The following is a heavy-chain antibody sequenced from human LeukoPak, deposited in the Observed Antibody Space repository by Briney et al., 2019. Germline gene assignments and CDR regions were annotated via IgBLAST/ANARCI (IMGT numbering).Heavy chain of an antibody. CDR1: GGTFSSYA. CDR2: IIPIFGTA. CDR3: ARLIAGDFDY. D-gene: IGHD3-10*01. V-gene: IGHV1-69*06. Sequence: SVRVSCKASGGTFSSYAMSWVRQARGQGVEGMGGIIPIFGTANYAQKFQGRVTIPADKSTRTAYMELSSLRSEDTAVYYCARLIAGDFDYWGQGTLVTVSS. J-gene: IGHJ4*02.